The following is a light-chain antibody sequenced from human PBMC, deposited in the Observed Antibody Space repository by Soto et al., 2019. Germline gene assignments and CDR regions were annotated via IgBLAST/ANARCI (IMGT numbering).Light chain of an antibody. J-gene: IGLJ1*01. V-gene: IGLV2-14*01. Sequence: QSVLTQPASVSGSPGQSITISCTGTSNNVGTHNFVSWYQQHPGKAPKLMIHEVTDRPSGVSNRFSGSKSGNTASLTISGLQAEDEAEYYCSSYTSTSTLVFGTGTKVTVL. CDR1: SNNVGTHNF. CDR2: EVT. CDR3: SSYTSTSTLV.